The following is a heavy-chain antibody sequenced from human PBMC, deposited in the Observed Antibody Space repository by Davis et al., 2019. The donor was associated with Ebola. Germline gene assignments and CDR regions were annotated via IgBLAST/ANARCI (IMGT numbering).Heavy chain of an antibody. Sequence: ASVKVSCKASGYTFTNYYMHWVRQAPGQGLEWMGWISAYNGNTNYAQKLQGRVTMTTDTSTGTAYMGLRSLRSDDTAVYFCARTSIVGTTTTASDIWGQGTMVTVSS. V-gene: IGHV1-18*04. CDR3: ARTSIVGTTTTASDI. D-gene: IGHD1-26*01. CDR2: ISAYNGNT. CDR1: GYTFTNYY. J-gene: IGHJ3*02.